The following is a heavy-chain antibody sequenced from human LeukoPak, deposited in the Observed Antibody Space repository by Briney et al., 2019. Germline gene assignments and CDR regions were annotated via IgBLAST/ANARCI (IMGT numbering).Heavy chain of an antibody. D-gene: IGHD4-17*01. CDR1: GGTFSSYT. J-gene: IGHJ4*02. V-gene: IGHV1-69*04. CDR2: IIPILGIA. CDR3: ARDEVGYYGDYAGYFDY. Sequence: ASVKVSCKASGGTFSSYTISWVRQAPGQGLEWMGRIIPILGIANYAQKFQGRVTITADKSTSTAYMELSSLRSEDTAVYYCARDEVGYYGDYAGYFDYWGQGTLVTVSS.